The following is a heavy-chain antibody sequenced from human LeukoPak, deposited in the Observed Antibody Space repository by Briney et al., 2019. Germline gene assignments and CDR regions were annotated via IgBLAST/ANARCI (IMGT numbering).Heavy chain of an antibody. D-gene: IGHD1-1*01. CDR2: MNPNSGNT. V-gene: IGHV1-8*03. CDR3: AKGVQKGDLNYYMDV. J-gene: IGHJ6*03. Sequence: GASVKVSRKASGYTFTSYDINWVRQATGQGLEWMGWMNPNSGNTGYAQKFQGRVTITRNTSISTAYMELSSLRSEDTAVYYCAKGVQKGDLNYYMDVWGKGTTVTVSS. CDR1: GYTFTSYD.